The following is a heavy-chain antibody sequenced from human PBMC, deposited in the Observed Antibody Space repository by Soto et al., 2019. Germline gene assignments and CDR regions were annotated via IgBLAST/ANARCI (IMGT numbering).Heavy chain of an antibody. J-gene: IGHJ6*03. Sequence: ASVKVSCKASGYTFTSYGISWVRQAPGQGLEWMGWISAYNGNTNYAQKLQGRVTMTTDTSTSTAYMELRSLRSDDTAVYYCARIAGYDILTGYYGIPRHPYYMDVWGKGTTVTVSS. CDR1: GYTFTSYG. CDR2: ISAYNGNT. D-gene: IGHD3-9*01. V-gene: IGHV1-18*01. CDR3: ARIAGYDILTGYYGIPRHPYYMDV.